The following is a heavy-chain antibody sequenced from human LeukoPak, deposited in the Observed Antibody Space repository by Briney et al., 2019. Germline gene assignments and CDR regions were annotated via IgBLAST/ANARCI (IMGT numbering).Heavy chain of an antibody. CDR2: ISGSGGST. CDR3: AKELPGITGTGLDP. CDR1: GLTFSSYA. V-gene: IGHV3-23*01. J-gene: IGHJ5*02. D-gene: IGHD1/OR15-1a*01. Sequence: GGSLRLSCAPSGLTFSSYATSWDRQAPGEGLEWVSAISGSGGSTYYADSVKGRFTISRDNSKNTLYLQMNSLRAEDTAVYYCAKELPGITGTGLDPWGQGTLVTVSS.